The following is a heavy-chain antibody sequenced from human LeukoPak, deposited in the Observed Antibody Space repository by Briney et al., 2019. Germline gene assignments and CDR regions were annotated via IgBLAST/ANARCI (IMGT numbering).Heavy chain of an antibody. D-gene: IGHD2-15*01. Sequence: SETLSLTCTVSGGSISSGSYYWSWIRQPAGKGLEWIGRIYTSGSTNYNPSLKSRATISVDTSKDQFSLKLSSVTAADTAVYYCARLGILYFDYWGQGTLVTVSS. CDR1: GGSISSGSYY. J-gene: IGHJ4*02. CDR2: IYTSGST. V-gene: IGHV4-61*02. CDR3: ARLGILYFDY.